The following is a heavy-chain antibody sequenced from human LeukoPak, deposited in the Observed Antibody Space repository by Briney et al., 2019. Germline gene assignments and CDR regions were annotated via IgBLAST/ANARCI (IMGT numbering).Heavy chain of an antibody. D-gene: IGHD3-10*01. CDR2: MSGSGGST. J-gene: IGHJ6*03. CDR1: GFTFSSYG. Sequence: PGGSLRLSCAASGFTFSSYGMSWVRQAPGKGLEWISAMSGSGGSTYYADSVKGRFTVSRDNSKNTLYLQMNSLRAEDTAIYYCAKDADYYHGSGNSMDVWGKGTTVTVSS. CDR3: AKDADYYHGSGNSMDV. V-gene: IGHV3-23*01.